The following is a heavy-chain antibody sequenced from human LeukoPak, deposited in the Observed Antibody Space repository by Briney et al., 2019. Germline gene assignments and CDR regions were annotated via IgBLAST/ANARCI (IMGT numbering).Heavy chain of an antibody. Sequence: GGSLRLSCAASGFTFSSHAMSWVRQAPGKGLEWVSTISGSGGSTHYADSVKGRFTISRDNSKNTLYLQMNSLRAEDTAVYYCAKGSSGSYWVFDYWGQGTLVTVFS. CDR3: AKGSSGSYWVFDY. J-gene: IGHJ4*02. V-gene: IGHV3-23*01. CDR2: ISGSGGST. D-gene: IGHD1-26*01. CDR1: GFTFSSHA.